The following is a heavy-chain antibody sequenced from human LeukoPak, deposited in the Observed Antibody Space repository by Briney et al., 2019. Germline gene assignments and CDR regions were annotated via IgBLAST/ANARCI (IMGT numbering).Heavy chain of an antibody. CDR2: FDPEDGET. Sequence: ASVKVSCKVSGYTLTELSMHWVQQAPGKGLEWMGGFDPEDGETIYAQEFQGRVTMTRNTSISTAYMELSSLRSEDTAVYYCARGGDSSGYSLDYWGQGTLVTVSS. V-gene: IGHV1-24*01. CDR3: ARGGDSSGYSLDY. D-gene: IGHD3-22*01. CDR1: GYTLTELS. J-gene: IGHJ4*02.